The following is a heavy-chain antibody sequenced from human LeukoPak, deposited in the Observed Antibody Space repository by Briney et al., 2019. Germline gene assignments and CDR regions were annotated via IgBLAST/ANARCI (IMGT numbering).Heavy chain of an antibody. CDR2: IYHSGST. Sequence: SETLSLTCAVSGGSISSGGYSWSWIRQPPGKGLEWIGYIYHSGSTYYNPSLKSRVTISVDRSKNQFSLKLSSVTAADTAVYYCARDARGYSYIDYWGQGTLVTVSS. D-gene: IGHD5-18*01. CDR1: GGSISSGGYS. V-gene: IGHV4-30-2*01. J-gene: IGHJ4*02. CDR3: ARDARGYSYIDY.